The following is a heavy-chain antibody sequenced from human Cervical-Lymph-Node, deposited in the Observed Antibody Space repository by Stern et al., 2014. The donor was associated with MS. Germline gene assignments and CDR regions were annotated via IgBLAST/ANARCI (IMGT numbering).Heavy chain of an antibody. CDR2: IGNKANSYIT. CDR1: GFTFSDHN. J-gene: IGHJ1*01. V-gene: IGHV3-72*01. D-gene: IGHD6-25*01. CDR3: AAGIAAPRF. Sequence: EMQLVESGGGLVQPGGSLRLSCVASGFTFSDHNMDWVRQAPGKGLEWVGRIGNKANSYITQYAASVKGRFTISRDDSKNSLYLQMNSLKTEDTAVYYCAAGIAAPRFWGQGTLVTVSS.